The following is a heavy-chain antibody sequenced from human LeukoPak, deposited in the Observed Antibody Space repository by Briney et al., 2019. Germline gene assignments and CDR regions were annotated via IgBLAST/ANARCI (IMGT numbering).Heavy chain of an antibody. D-gene: IGHD3-3*01. CDR3: AREVWSLNAFDI. CDR2: INPNSGGT. Sequence: GASVKVSCKASGYPFTGYYMHWVRQAPGQGVEWMGWINPNSGGTNYAQKFQGRVTMTRDTSISTACMELSRLRSDDTAVYYCAREVWSLNAFDIWGQGTMVTVSS. CDR1: GYPFTGYY. J-gene: IGHJ3*02. V-gene: IGHV1-2*02.